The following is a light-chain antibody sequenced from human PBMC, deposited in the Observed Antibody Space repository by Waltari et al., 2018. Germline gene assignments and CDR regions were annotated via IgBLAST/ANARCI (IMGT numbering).Light chain of an antibody. Sequence: EIVLTQSPGTLSLSPGERATLSCRDSQGVGKYLAWYQQSPGQAPRLLLYHTSIRATCIPDRFRGSGYGTDFSLTISRLEPEDFAVYYCQKYDFLPATFGQGTTVEIK. CDR1: QGVGKY. V-gene: IGKV3-20*01. CDR2: HTS. CDR3: QKYDFLPAT. J-gene: IGKJ1*01.